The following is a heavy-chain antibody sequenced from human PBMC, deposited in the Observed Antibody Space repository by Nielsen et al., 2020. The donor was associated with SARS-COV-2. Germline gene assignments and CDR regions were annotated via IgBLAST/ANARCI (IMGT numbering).Heavy chain of an antibody. J-gene: IGHJ4*02. Sequence: GSLRLSCAVSGGSISSSNWWSWVRQPPGKGLEWIGEINHSGSANYNPSLKSRVTISVDTSKNQFSLKLSSVTAADTAVYYCARGWGQADDYWGQGTLVTVSS. CDR2: INHSGSA. CDR1: GGSISSSNW. CDR3: ARGWGQADDY. V-gene: IGHV4-4*02. D-gene: IGHD3-16*01.